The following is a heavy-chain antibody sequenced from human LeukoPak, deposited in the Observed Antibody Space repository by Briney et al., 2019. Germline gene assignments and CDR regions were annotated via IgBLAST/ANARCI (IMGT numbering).Heavy chain of an antibody. D-gene: IGHD3-10*02. CDR2: INHDGSEK. CDR1: GLTFSSYW. V-gene: IGHV3-7*01. CDR3: AKYIRASRDAFDI. Sequence: GGSLRLSCTASGLTFSSYWMRWVRQAPGKGLEWVANINHDGSEKYSVDSVKGRFTISRDNAKNSLYLQMNSLRAEDTAVYYCAKYIRASRDAFDIWGQGTMVTVSS. J-gene: IGHJ3*02.